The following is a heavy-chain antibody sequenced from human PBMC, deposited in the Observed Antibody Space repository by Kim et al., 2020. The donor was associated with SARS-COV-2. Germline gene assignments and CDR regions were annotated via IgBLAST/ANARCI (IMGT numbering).Heavy chain of an antibody. D-gene: IGHD3-3*01. CDR3: ARGAPSRVTIFGVVIINAFDI. Sequence: SETLSLTCTVSGGSISSYYWSWIRQPPGKGLEWIGDIYYSGSTNYNPSLKSRVTISVDTSKNQFSLKLSSVTAADTAVYYCARGAPSRVTIFGVVIINAFDIWGQETMVTVSS. J-gene: IGHJ3*02. V-gene: IGHV4-59*01. CDR1: GGSISSYY. CDR2: IYYSGST.